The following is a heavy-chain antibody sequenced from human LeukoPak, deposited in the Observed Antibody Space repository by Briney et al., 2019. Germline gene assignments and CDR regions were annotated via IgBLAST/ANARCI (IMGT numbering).Heavy chain of an antibody. J-gene: IGHJ4*02. V-gene: IGHV4-4*02. D-gene: IGHD3-16*01. CDR1: GGSISSSNW. Sequence: SETLSLTCAVSGGSISSSNWWSWVRPPPGKGLEWIGEIYHSGSTNYNPSIKSRVTISVDTSKKQFSLKRSSVTAADTAVYYCARTDRVNPGGDFDYWGQGTLVTVSS. CDR2: IYHSGST. CDR3: ARTDRVNPGGDFDY.